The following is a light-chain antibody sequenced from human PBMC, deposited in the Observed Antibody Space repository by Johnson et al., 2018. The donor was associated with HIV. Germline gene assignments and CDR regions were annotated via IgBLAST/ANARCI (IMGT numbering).Light chain of an antibody. CDR3: GTYDNSLSAGGV. J-gene: IGLJ1*01. CDR1: SSNIGSNY. Sequence: QSVLTQSPSVSAAPGQKVTISCSGSSSNIGSNYVSWYQQLPGTAPKLLIYENNKRPSGIPDRFSGSQSGTSATLGITGLPPGDEADYYWGTYDNSLSAGGVFGTGTKVSVL. V-gene: IGLV1-51*02. CDR2: ENN.